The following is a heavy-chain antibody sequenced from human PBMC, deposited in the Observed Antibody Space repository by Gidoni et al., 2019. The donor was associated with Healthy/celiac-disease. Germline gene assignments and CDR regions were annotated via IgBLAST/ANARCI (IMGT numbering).Heavy chain of an antibody. Sequence: QVQLQQWGAGLLKPSETLSLTCAVYGGSFSGFYWTLIRQPPGKGLEWIGEIDHSGSTNYNPSLKSRLTISVDTSKNQFSLKLTSVTAADTGVFYCARTSGWGKFFQHWGQGTPVIVSS. J-gene: IGHJ1*01. CDR2: IDHSGST. V-gene: IGHV4-34*01. CDR3: ARTSGWGKFFQH. D-gene: IGHD6-19*01. CDR1: GGSFSGFY.